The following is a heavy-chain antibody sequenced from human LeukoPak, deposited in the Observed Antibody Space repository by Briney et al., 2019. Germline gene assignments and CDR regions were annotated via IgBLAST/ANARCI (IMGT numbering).Heavy chain of an antibody. V-gene: IGHV3-49*04. J-gene: IGHJ4*02. Sequence: GRSLSLSCTASGFTFGDYAMNWVRQAPGKGLEWVGLVRSKGYGGTTESAASVKGRFIFSRDDSRSIAYLQMSSLTTEDTAVYFCTRGGQLLGKGYFFDYWGQGTVVTVSS. CDR1: GFTFGDYA. CDR2: VRSKGYGGTT. D-gene: IGHD1-26*01. CDR3: TRGGQLLGKGYFFDY.